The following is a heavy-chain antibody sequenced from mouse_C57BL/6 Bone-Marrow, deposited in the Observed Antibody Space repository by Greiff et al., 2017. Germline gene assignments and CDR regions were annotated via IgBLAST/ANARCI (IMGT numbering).Heavy chain of an antibody. D-gene: IGHD1-1*01. CDR3: ARYYGSRHAMDY. Sequence: QVTLKVSGPGLLQSSQTLSLTCSFSGFSLSTSGMGVSWIRQPSGKGLEWLAHIYWDDDKRYTPSLKSRLTISKDTSRNQGFLKITSVDTADTATYYCARYYGSRHAMDYWGQGTSVTVAS. V-gene: IGHV8-12*01. J-gene: IGHJ4*01. CDR2: IYWDDDK. CDR1: GFSLSTSGMG.